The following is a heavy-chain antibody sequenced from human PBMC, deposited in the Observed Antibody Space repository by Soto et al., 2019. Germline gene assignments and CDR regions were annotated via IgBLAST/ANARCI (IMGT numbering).Heavy chain of an antibody. CDR3: APLWVVCADDFAF. CDR2: INRDGSDS. V-gene: IGHV3-7*03. D-gene: IGHD2-8*02. Sequence: PGGSLRLSCAASGFTFRNYWMTWVRQAAGKGLEWVANINRDGSDSYCVDSLKGRFTISRDDAKSSVYLQMNSLRAEDTAIYYCAPLWVVCADDFAFWSPGTLVTVSS. CDR1: GFTFRNYW. J-gene: IGHJ4*02.